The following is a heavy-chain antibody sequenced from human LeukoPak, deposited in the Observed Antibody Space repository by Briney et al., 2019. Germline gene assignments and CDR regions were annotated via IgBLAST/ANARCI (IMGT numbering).Heavy chain of an antibody. D-gene: IGHD1-1*01. J-gene: IGHJ4*02. CDR2: ISGSGGST. CDR1: GFTFSSYS. Sequence: GGSLRLSCAASGFTFSSYSMNWVRQAPGKGLEWVSAISGSGGSTYYADSVKGRFTISRDNSKNTLYLQMNSLRAEDTAVYYCAKEMIVYNWNDATELFDYWGQGTLVTVSS. V-gene: IGHV3-23*01. CDR3: AKEMIVYNWNDATELFDY.